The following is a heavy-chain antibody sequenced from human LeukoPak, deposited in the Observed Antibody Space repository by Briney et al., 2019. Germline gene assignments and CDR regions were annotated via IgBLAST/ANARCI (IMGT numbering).Heavy chain of an antibody. CDR2: IYYSGST. V-gene: IGHV4-59*01. CDR3: ARDLSIAAAGKGFDI. Sequence: SETLSLTRTVSGGSITSYYWSWIRQPPGKGLEWIGYIYYSGSTNYNPSLKSRLTISVDTSKNQFSLNLSSVTAADTAVYYCARDLSIAAAGKGFDIWGQGTMVTISS. J-gene: IGHJ3*02. CDR1: GGSITSYY. D-gene: IGHD6-13*01.